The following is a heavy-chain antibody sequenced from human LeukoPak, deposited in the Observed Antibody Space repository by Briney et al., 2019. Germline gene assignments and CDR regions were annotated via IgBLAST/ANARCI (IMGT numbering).Heavy chain of an antibody. D-gene: IGHD3-16*02. J-gene: IGHJ4*02. CDR1: GYTLTELS. Sequence: EASVKVSCKVSGYTLTELSMHWVRQAPGKGLEWMGGSDPEDGETIYAQKFQGRVTMTEDTSTDTAYMELSSLRSEDTAVYYCATARITFGGVIVMPFDYWGQGTLVTVSS. CDR2: SDPEDGET. V-gene: IGHV1-24*01. CDR3: ATARITFGGVIVMPFDY.